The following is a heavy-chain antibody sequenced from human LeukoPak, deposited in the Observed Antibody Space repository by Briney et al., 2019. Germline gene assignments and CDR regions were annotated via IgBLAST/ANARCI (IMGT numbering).Heavy chain of an antibody. CDR2: IYYRGTT. J-gene: IGHJ4*02. Sequence: SETLSLTCTVSGDSVSSYYWSWIRQPPGKGLEWIGYIYYRGTTNYDPSLKSRVTISVDTSKTQFSLKLSSVTAADTAVYYCARGDYDSSGYYYWYSFDYWGRGTLVTVSS. CDR3: ARGDYDSSGYYYWYSFDY. CDR1: GDSVSSYY. V-gene: IGHV4-59*02. D-gene: IGHD3-22*01.